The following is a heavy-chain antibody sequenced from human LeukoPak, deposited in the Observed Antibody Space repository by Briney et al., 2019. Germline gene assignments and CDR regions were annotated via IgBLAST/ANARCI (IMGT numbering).Heavy chain of an antibody. CDR1: GFTFDDYA. V-gene: IGHV3-9*01. D-gene: IGHD2-15*01. CDR2: INWNSVGI. Sequence: PGGSLRLSCAASGFTFDDYAMHWVRQAPGKGLQWVSGINWNSVGIGYADSVRGRFTISRDNAKNSLYLQMNSLTTEDTAFYYCAKDTSPGVVGVVVPIALGYAFDVWGQGTMVTVSS. J-gene: IGHJ3*01. CDR3: AKDTSPGVVGVVVPIALGYAFDV.